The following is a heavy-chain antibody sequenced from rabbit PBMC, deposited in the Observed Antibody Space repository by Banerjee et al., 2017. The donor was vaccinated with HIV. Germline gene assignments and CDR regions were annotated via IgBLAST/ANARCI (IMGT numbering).Heavy chain of an antibody. V-gene: IGHV1S45*01. D-gene: IGHD6-1*01. CDR3: ARCDADYTGYGYALNL. CDR2: IYGGSSDTT. Sequence: QQQLEESGGGLVKPGGTLTLTCKASGIDFSSYYYMCWVRQAPGKGLEWIACIYGGSSDTTNYASWVNGRFTISKTSSTTVTLQMTSLTDADTATYFCARCDADYTGYGYALNLWGQSTLVTVS. J-gene: IGHJ4*01. CDR1: GIDFSSYYY.